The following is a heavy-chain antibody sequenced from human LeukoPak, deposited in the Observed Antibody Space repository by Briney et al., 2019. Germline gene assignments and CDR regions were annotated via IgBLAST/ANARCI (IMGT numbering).Heavy chain of an antibody. V-gene: IGHV3-7*04. CDR1: GFTFSSYW. Sequence: PGGSLRLSCAASGFTFSSYWMSWVRQAPGKGLEWVANIKQDGSEKYYVDSVKGRFTISRDNAKNSLYLQMNSLRAEDTAVYYCARGTYYDFWSGSKDFDYWGQGTLVTVSS. D-gene: IGHD3-3*01. CDR2: IKQDGSEK. CDR3: ARGTYYDFWSGSKDFDY. J-gene: IGHJ4*02.